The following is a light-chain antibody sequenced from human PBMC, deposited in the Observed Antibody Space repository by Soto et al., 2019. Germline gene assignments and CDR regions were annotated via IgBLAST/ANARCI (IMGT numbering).Light chain of an antibody. V-gene: IGLV2-14*01. J-gene: IGLJ3*02. Sequence: QSALTQPASVSGSPGQSITISCTGTSNDVGGYNYVSWYQQHPGKAPKLMIYEVSNWPSGVSNRFSGSKSGNTASLTISGLQAEDEADYYCSSYTNSNTQVFGGGTKRPS. CDR1: SNDVGGYNY. CDR2: EVS. CDR3: SSYTNSNTQV.